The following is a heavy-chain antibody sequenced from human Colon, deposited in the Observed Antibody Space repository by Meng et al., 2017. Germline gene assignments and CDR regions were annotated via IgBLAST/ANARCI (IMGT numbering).Heavy chain of an antibody. CDR2: INRDGSRP. Sequence: GESLKISCAASGFTFSSYWMHWVRQAPGKGLVWVSRINRDGSRPNYADSVEGRFSISRDNAKNTLYLQMNSLRAEDTAVYYCARGGFDAYYFDFWGQGTRVTGAS. J-gene: IGHJ4*02. CDR3: ARGGFDAYYFDF. CDR1: GFTFSSYW. V-gene: IGHV3-74*01. D-gene: IGHD2/OR15-2a*01.